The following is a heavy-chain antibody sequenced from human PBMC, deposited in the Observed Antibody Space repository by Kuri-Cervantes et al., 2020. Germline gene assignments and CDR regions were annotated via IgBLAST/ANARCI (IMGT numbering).Heavy chain of an antibody. Sequence: GESLKISCAASGFTFSDYYMSWIRQAPGKGLEWVSYISSSGSTIYYADSVKGRFTISRDNAKNSLYLQMNSLRAEDTAIYYCARLGGYTYGYHPDYWGQGTLVTVSS. CDR1: GFTFSDYY. D-gene: IGHD5-18*01. J-gene: IGHJ4*02. CDR3: ARLGGYTYGYHPDY. V-gene: IGHV3-11*01. CDR2: ISSSGSTI.